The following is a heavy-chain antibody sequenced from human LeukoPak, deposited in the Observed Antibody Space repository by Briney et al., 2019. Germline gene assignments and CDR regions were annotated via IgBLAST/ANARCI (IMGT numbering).Heavy chain of an antibody. CDR2: ISSSSSYI. V-gene: IGHV3-21*01. CDR1: GFTFSSYS. J-gene: IGHJ4*02. CDR3: ARRSGWSKYYFDY. Sequence: GGSLRLSCAASGFTFSSYSMNWVRQAPGKGLEWVSSISSSSSYIYYADSVKGRFTISRDNAKNSLYLQMNSLRAEDTAVYYCARRSGWSKYYFDYWGQGTLVTVSS. D-gene: IGHD6-19*01.